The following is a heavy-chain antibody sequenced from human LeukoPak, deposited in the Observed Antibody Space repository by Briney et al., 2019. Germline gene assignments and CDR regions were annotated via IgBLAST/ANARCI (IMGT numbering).Heavy chain of an antibody. CDR2: IYYSGST. CDR1: GGSISSGGYY. V-gene: IGHV4-31*03. D-gene: IGHD5-18*01. Sequence: SQTLSLTCTVSGGSISSGGYYWSWIRQHPGKGLEWIGYIYYSGSTYYNPSLKSRVTISVDTSKNQFSLKLGSVTAADTAVYYCARGYGIWDYYYGMDVWGQGTTVTVSS. CDR3: ARGYGIWDYYYGMDV. J-gene: IGHJ6*02.